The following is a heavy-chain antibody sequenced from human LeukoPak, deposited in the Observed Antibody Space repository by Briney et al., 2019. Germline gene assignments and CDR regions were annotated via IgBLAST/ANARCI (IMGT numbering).Heavy chain of an antibody. D-gene: IGHD3-16*01. CDR2: INWNGGSI. CDR1: GFTFDDYG. V-gene: IGHV3-20*04. Sequence: GGSLRLSCAVSGFTFDDYGMSWVRQAPGKGLEWVSGINWNGGSIGYADSVKGRFTISRDNAKNTLYLQMNSLRAEDTAVYYCARELPRIGGQTDASDIWGQGTMVTVS. CDR3: ARELPRIGGQTDASDI. J-gene: IGHJ3*02.